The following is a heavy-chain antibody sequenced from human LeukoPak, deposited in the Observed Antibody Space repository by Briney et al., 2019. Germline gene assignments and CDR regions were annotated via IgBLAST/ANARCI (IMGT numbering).Heavy chain of an antibody. V-gene: IGHV1-2*02. J-gene: IGHJ4*02. CDR3: ARAYYYDSSGSLHY. Sequence: ASVKVSCKASGYTFTDYYMHWVRQAPGQGLEWMGWINPNSGGTNYAQKFQGRVTMTRDTSISTAYMELSRLRSDDTAVYYCARAYYYDSSGSLHYWGQGTLVTVSS. D-gene: IGHD3-22*01. CDR1: GYTFTDYY. CDR2: INPNSGGT.